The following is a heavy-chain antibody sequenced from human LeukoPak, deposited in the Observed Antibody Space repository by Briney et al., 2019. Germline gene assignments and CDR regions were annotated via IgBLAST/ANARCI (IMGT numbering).Heavy chain of an antibody. D-gene: IGHD3-22*01. J-gene: IGHJ4*02. V-gene: IGHV3-23*01. CDR3: AKTYYYDSSNYPPMDY. CDR1: GFTFSSSA. CDR2: ISGGGGNT. Sequence: AGGSLILSCAASGFTFSSSAMSWVRQAPGEGLEWVSAISGGGGNTYYADSVKGRFTISRDNSKNTLYLQMNSLRAEDTAVYYCAKTYYYDSSNYPPMDYWGQGTLVTVSS.